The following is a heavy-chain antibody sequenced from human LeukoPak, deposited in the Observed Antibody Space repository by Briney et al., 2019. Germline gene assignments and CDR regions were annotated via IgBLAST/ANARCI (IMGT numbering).Heavy chain of an antibody. CDR2: IYYSGST. CDR1: GGSISSSSYY. V-gene: IGHV4-39*01. Sequence: PSETLSLTCTVSGGSISSSSYYWGWIRQPPGKGLEWIGSIYYSGSTYYNTSLKSRVTISVDTSKNQFSLKLSSVTAADTAVYYCASEVGYCSGGSCYYFDYWGQGTLVTVSS. D-gene: IGHD2-15*01. J-gene: IGHJ4*02. CDR3: ASEVGYCSGGSCYYFDY.